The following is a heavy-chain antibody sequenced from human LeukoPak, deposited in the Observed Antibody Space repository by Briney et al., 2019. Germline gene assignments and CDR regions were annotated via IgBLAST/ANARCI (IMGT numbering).Heavy chain of an antibody. CDR1: GFTVSSNY. CDR2: IYSGGST. CDR3: ARDISSGYYDAFDI. Sequence: GGSLRLSCAASGFTVSSNYMSWVRQAPGKGLEWVSVIYSGGSTYYADSVKGRFNISRDNSKNTLYLQMNSLRAEDTAVYYCARDISSGYYDAFDIWGQGTMVTVSS. V-gene: IGHV3-66*01. J-gene: IGHJ3*02. D-gene: IGHD3-22*01.